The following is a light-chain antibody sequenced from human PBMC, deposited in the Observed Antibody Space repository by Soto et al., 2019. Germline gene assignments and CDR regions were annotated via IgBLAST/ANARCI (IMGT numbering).Light chain of an antibody. CDR1: QSISSW. V-gene: IGKV1-5*01. CDR2: DAS. CDR3: QQYNSYSPWT. Sequence: DIQMTQSPSTLSASVGDRVTISCRASQSISSWLAWYQQKPGKAPKLLIYDASSLESGVPSRFSGSGFGTEFPLTISSLQPDDFATYYCQQYNSYSPWTFGQGTKVEIK. J-gene: IGKJ1*01.